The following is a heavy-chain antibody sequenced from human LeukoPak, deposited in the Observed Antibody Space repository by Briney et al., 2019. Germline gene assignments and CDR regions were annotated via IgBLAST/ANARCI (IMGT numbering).Heavy chain of an antibody. CDR1: GYTFTGYY. V-gene: IGHV1-2*02. CDR2: INPNSGGT. D-gene: IGHD2-2*01. CDR3: ARGGKVVPAARDYYYYYYMDV. Sequence: ASVKVSCKASGYTFTGYYMHWVRQAPGQGLEWMGWINPNSGGTNYAQKFQGRVTMTRGTSISTAYMELSRLRSDDTAVYYCARGGKVVPAARDYYYYYYMDVWGKGNTVTVSS. J-gene: IGHJ6*03.